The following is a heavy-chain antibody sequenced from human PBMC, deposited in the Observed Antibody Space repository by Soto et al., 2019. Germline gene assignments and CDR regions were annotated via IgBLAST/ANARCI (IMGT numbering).Heavy chain of an antibody. CDR1: GDSVSSNSAA. Sequence: SQTLSLTCAISGDSVSSNSAAWNWIRQSPSRGLEWLGRTYYRSKWYNDYAVSVNSRITINPDTSKNQFSLQMNSVTPEDTAVYYCARAPGYDNYHYYGMDVWGQGTTVTVSS. D-gene: IGHD3-9*01. CDR2: TYYRSKWYN. V-gene: IGHV6-1*01. CDR3: ARAPGYDNYHYYGMDV. J-gene: IGHJ6*02.